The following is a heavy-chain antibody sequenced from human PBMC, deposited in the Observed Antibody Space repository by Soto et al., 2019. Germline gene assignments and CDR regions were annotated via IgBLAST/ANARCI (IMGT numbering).Heavy chain of an antibody. Sequence: ASVPVSFQPSRYTFNGYYMLRLQQAPGQGLEWMGWIRPNSGGTKYAQKLQGRVTMTRDTSIRTAYMELSRLRSDDTAVYYCARGLAVWSGYYRNWFDPWGQGTLVTVSS. D-gene: IGHD3-3*01. J-gene: IGHJ5*02. CDR1: RYTFNGYY. CDR3: ARGLAVWSGYYRNWFDP. CDR2: IRPNSGGT. V-gene: IGHV1-2*02.